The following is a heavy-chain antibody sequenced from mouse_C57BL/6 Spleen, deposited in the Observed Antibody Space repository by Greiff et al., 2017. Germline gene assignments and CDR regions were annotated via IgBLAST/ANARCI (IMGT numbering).Heavy chain of an antibody. CDR2: IYPGSGNT. J-gene: IGHJ2*01. CDR1: GHTFTDYY. D-gene: IGHD1-1*01. Sequence: QVQLKQSGAELVRPGASVKLSCKASGHTFTDYYINWVKQRPGQGLEWIARIYPGSGNTYYNEKFKGKATLTAEKSSSTAYMQLSSLTSEDSAVYFCARSGYGSSSYFDYWGQGTTLTVSS. V-gene: IGHV1-76*01. CDR3: ARSGYGSSSYFDY.